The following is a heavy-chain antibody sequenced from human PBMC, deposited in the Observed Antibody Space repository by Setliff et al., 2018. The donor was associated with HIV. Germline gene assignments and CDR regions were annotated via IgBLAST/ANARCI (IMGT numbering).Heavy chain of an antibody. CDR3: ATKGWNAYKAFDY. V-gene: IGHV4-34*01. Sequence: PSETLSLTCAVYGESLSPYFWSWIRQTPGKGLEWIGEINHSGSSNYNPSLKSRVTLSVDTSKNQFSLNLTPVTAADAGFYYCATKGWNAYKAFDYWGQGTLVTVSS. CDR2: INHSGSS. D-gene: IGHD1-1*01. J-gene: IGHJ4*02. CDR1: GESLSPYF.